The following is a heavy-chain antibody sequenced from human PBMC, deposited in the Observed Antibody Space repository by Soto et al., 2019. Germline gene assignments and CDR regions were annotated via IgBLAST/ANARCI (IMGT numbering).Heavy chain of an antibody. V-gene: IGHV4-59*01. D-gene: IGHD5-12*01. CDR2: IYYSGST. Sequence: PSETLSLTCTVSGGSISSYYWSWIRQPPGKGLEWIGYIYYSGSTNYNPSLKSRVTISVDTSKNQFSLKLSSVTAADTAVYYCARGEWLQLLDYRAQRTPVTVSS. CDR3: ARGEWLQLLDY. J-gene: IGHJ4*02. CDR1: GGSISSYY.